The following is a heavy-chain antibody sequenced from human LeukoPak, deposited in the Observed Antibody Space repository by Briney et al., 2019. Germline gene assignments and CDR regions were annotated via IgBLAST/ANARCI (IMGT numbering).Heavy chain of an antibody. V-gene: IGHV4-34*01. J-gene: IGHJ6*02. CDR2: INHSGST. D-gene: IGHD2-15*01. CDR1: GGSFSGYY. Sequence: SETLSLTCAVYGGSFSGYYWSWIRQPPGKGLEWIGEINHSGSTNYNPSLKSRVTISVDTSKNQFSLKLSSVTAADTAVYYCATGPPGRYCSGGSCYSLVYYYYGMDVWGQGTTVTVSS. CDR3: ATGPPGRYCSGGSCYSLVYYYYGMDV.